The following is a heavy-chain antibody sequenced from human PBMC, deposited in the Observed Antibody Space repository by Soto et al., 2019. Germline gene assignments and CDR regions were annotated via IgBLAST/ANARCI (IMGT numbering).Heavy chain of an antibody. CDR2: IWYDGSNK. CDR3: ARSATVTTRTTTFYYYYGMDV. V-gene: IGHV3-33*01. Sequence: ESGGGVVQPGRSLRLSCAASGFTFSSYGMHWVRQAPGKGLEWVAVIWYDGSNKYYADSVKGRFTISRDNSKNTLYLQMNSLRAEDTAVYYCARSATVTTRTTTFYYYYGMDVWGQGTTVTVSS. D-gene: IGHD4-17*01. J-gene: IGHJ6*02. CDR1: GFTFSSYG.